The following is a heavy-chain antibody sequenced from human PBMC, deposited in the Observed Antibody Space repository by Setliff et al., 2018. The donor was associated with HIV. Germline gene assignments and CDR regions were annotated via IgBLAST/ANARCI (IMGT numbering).Heavy chain of an antibody. CDR3: ARLGDSGYDFRGYFDY. Sequence: SETLSLTCAVSGGSISGYHWNWLRQTPGKGLEWIGYIYTSRGTNYNHSLRTRVIISVDTSNQFSLKLSSVTAADAAVYYCARLGDSGYDFRGYFDYWGQGKLVTVSS. D-gene: IGHD5-12*01. CDR1: GGSISGYH. V-gene: IGHV4-4*09. J-gene: IGHJ4*02. CDR2: IYTSRGT.